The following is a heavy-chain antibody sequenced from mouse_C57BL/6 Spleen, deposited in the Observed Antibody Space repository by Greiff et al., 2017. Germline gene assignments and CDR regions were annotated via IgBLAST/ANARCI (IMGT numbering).Heavy chain of an antibody. V-gene: IGHV1-80*01. CDR1: GYAFSSYW. CDR3: AREEEYDGYYTY. CDR2: IYPGDGDT. Sequence: QVQLKQSGAELVKPGASVKISCKASGYAFSSYWMNWVKQRPGKGLEWIGQIYPGDGDTNYNGKFKGKATLTADKSSSAAYMQLSSLTSEDSAVYFCAREEEYDGYYTYWGQGTTLTVSS. D-gene: IGHD2-3*01. J-gene: IGHJ2*01.